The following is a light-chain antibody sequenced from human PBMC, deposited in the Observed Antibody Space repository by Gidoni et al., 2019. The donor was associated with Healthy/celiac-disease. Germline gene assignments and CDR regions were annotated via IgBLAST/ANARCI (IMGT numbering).Light chain of an antibody. J-gene: IGKJ1*01. CDR2: LGS. Sequence: DIVMTQSPLSLPVTPGEPASISCRSSQSLLHSNGYNYLDWYRQKPGQSPQLLIFLGSHRASGVPDRFRGSGSGTDFTLKIRRVEAEDVGVYYCMPALQTPPWTFGQGTKVEIK. V-gene: IGKV2-28*01. CDR1: QSLLHSNGYNY. CDR3: MPALQTPPWT.